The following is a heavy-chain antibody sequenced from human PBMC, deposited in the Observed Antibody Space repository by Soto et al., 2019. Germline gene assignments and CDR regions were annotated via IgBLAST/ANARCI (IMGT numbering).Heavy chain of an antibody. Sequence: SETLSLTCAVSGYSISLGYYWGWIRQPPGKGLEWIGSIYHSGNTYYNPSLKSRVSISLDTSKNHFSLELTSVTAADTAVYYRARVKLPGRRGLHYWGLGTLVTVCS. D-gene: IGHD3-22*01. CDR2: IYHSGNT. CDR1: GYSISLGYY. CDR3: ARVKLPGRRGLHY. V-gene: IGHV4-38-2*01. J-gene: IGHJ4*02.